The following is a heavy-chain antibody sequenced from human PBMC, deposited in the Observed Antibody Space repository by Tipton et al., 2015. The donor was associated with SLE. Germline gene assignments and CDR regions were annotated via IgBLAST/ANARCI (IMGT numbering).Heavy chain of an antibody. J-gene: IGHJ4*02. V-gene: IGHV4-31*03. D-gene: IGHD1-20*01. Sequence: TLSLTCTVSGGSINTDTYYWSWIRQYPGKGLEWIGYISHTGSAYYHPSLNSRVTITIDPSENQFSLNLTSVTAADTAIYYCAREYGITGTLDFFDYWGQGTLVTVSS. CDR3: AREYGITGTLDFFDY. CDR2: ISHTGSA. CDR1: GGSINTDTYY.